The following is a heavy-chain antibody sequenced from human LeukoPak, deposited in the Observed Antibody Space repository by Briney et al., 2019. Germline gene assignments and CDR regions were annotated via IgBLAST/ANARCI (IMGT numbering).Heavy chain of an antibody. CDR1: GFTFSSYT. CDR3: ARDQYDTWSRRGDFDS. CDR2: ITTSDGNT. D-gene: IGHD3/OR15-3a*01. Sequence: GGSLRLSCAASGFTFSSYTMSWVRQAPGKGLEWASTITTSDGNTYYADSVKGRFTISRDNTKNSLYLQMNSLRAEDTAVFYCARDQYDTWSRRGDFDSWGQGTLVTVSS. V-gene: IGHV3-23*01. J-gene: IGHJ4*02.